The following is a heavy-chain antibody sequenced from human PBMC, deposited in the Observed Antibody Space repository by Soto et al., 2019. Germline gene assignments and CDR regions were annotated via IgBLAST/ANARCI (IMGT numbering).Heavy chain of an antibody. D-gene: IGHD2-21*02. Sequence: GGALRLSFAASGFTFRSYCMPWGPPAPGKGLEWVAVISYDGSNKYYADSVKGRFTVSRDKSKNTLYLQVNSLRAEDTAVYYCAKDKVPVVVTAPFDYWGQGTLVTVSS. CDR3: AKDKVPVVVTAPFDY. V-gene: IGHV3-30*18. J-gene: IGHJ4*02. CDR1: GFTFRSYC. CDR2: ISYDGSNK.